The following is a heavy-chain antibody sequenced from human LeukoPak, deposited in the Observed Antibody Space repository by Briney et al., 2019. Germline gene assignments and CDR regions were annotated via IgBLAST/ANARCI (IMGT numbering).Heavy chain of an antibody. CDR3: ARGRYGRYAFDI. CDR2: INWNGGST. J-gene: IGHJ3*02. V-gene: IGHV3-20*04. D-gene: IGHD1-14*01. Sequence: GGSLRLSCAASGFTFSSYSMNWVRQAPGKGLEWVSGINWNGGSTGYADSVKGRFTISRDNAKNSLYLQMNSLRAEDTALYYCARGRYGRYAFDIWGQGTMVTVSS. CDR1: GFTFSSYS.